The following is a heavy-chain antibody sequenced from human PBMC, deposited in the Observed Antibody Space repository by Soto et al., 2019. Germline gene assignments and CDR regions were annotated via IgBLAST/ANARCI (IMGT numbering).Heavy chain of an antibody. J-gene: IGHJ6*02. CDR2: IGTAGDT. D-gene: IGHD6-19*01. CDR3: ARERAVAVAGIGGMDV. Sequence: GGSLRLSCAASGFTFSSYAMSWVRQAPGKGLEWVSAIGTAGDTYYPGSVKGRFTISRENAKNSLYLQMNSLRAGDTAVYYCARERAVAVAGIGGMDVWGQGTTVTVSS. CDR1: GFTFSSYA. V-gene: IGHV3-13*01.